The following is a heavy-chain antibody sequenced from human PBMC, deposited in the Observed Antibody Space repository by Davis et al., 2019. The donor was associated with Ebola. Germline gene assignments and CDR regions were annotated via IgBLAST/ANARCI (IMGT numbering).Heavy chain of an antibody. CDR2: IWYDGSNK. D-gene: IGHD1-26*01. V-gene: IGHV3-30*02. Sequence: GESLKISCAASGFTFSSYGMHWVRQAPGKGLEWVAVIWYDGSNKYYADSVKGRFTISRDNSKNTLYLQMNSLRAEDTAVYYCAKGGPLDDYFDYWGQGTLVTVSS. CDR1: GFTFSSYG. CDR3: AKGGPLDDYFDY. J-gene: IGHJ4*02.